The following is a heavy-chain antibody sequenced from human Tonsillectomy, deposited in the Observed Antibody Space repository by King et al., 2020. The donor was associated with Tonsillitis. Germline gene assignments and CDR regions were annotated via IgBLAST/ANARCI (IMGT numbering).Heavy chain of an antibody. CDR1: GFTFDDYA. V-gene: IGHV3-9*01. Sequence: QLVQSGGGLVQPGRSLRLSCGASGFTFDDYAMHWVRQAPGKGLEWVSSINWNSGNKAYADSVKGRFTISIDNAKKSLYLQMNSLRPEDTALYYCAKDYYGSGSYSGVLEYWGQGTLVTVSS. D-gene: IGHD3-10*01. CDR2: INWNSGNK. CDR3: AKDYYGSGSYSGVLEY. J-gene: IGHJ4*02.